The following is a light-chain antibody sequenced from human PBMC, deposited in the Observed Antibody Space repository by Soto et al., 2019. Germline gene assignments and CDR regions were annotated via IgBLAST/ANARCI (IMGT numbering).Light chain of an antibody. J-gene: IGKJ1*01. CDR3: QQGDNTPRT. CDR2: GAS. Sequence: DIQMTQSPSSLSASVGDRVTITCRASQTIDRHLNWYQQKPGKAPKLLIYGASSLQSGVPSGFSGSGSGTDFTLTITSLQPEDFATYYCQQGDNTPRTFGQGTKLEMK. V-gene: IGKV1-39*01. CDR1: QTIDRH.